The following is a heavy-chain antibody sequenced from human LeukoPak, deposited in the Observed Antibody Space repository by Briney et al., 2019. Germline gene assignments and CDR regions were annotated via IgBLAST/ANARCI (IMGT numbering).Heavy chain of an antibody. J-gene: IGHJ4*02. CDR1: GGSFSGYY. V-gene: IGHV4-34*01. Sequence: KASETLSLTCAVYGGSFSGYYWSWIRQPPGKGLEWIGEINHSGSTNYNPSLKSRVTISVDTSKNQFSLKLSSVTAADTAVYYCARIMKYYYGSGSYFGFDYWGQGTLVTVSS. CDR2: INHSGST. CDR3: ARIMKYYYGSGSYFGFDY. D-gene: IGHD3-10*01.